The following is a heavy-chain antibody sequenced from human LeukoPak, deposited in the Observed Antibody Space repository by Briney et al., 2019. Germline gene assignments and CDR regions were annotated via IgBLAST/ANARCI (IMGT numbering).Heavy chain of an antibody. CDR2: INHSGST. CDR3: ARHGVDYDFWSGYYTPQNFDY. V-gene: IGHV4-34*01. D-gene: IGHD3-3*01. Sequence: SETLSLTCAVYGGSFCGYYWSWIRQPPGKGLEWIGEINHSGSTNYNPSLKSRVTISVDTSKNQFSLKLSSVTAADTAVYYCARHGVDYDFWSGYYTPQNFDYWGQGTLVTVSS. J-gene: IGHJ4*02. CDR1: GGSFCGYY.